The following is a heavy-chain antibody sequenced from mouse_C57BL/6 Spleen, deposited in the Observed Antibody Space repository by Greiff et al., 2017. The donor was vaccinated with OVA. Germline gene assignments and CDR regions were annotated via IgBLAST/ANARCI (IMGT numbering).Heavy chain of an antibody. CDR3: TGGGLPGWAY. V-gene: IGHV6-3*01. J-gene: IGHJ3*01. Sequence: EVKLMESGGGLVQPGGSMKLSCVASGFTFSNYWMNWVRQSPGQGLEWVAQIRLKSGNYATHYAESVKGRFTISRDDSKSSVYLQMNNLRAEDTGIEYCTGGGLPGWAYWGQGTLVTVSA. D-gene: IGHD2-4*01. CDR2: IRLKSGNYAT. CDR1: GFTFSNYW.